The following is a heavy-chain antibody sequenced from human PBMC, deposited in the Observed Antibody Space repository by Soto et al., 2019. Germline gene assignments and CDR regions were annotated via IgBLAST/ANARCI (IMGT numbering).Heavy chain of an antibody. D-gene: IGHD2-2*01. CDR1: VYTFTSYY. CDR2: INPSGGST. V-gene: IGHV1-46*03. J-gene: IGHJ3*02. Sequence: GASVKVSCKASVYTFTSYYMHWVRQAPGQGLEWIGIINPSGGSTSYAQKFQGRVTMTRDTSTSTVYMELSSLRSEDTAVYYCARDIVVVPAGAHDAFDIWGQGTMVTVSS. CDR3: ARDIVVVPAGAHDAFDI.